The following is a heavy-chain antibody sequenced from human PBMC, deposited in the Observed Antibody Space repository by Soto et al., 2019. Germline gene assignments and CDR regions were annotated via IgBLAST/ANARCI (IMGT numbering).Heavy chain of an antibody. CDR1: GFSLSNARMG. J-gene: IGHJ5*02. V-gene: IGHV2-26*01. Sequence: QVTLKESGPVLVKPTETLTLTCTVSGFSLSNARMGVSWIRRPPGKALEWLAHIFSNDEKSYSTSLKSRLTISKDTSKSQVVLTMTNMDPVDTATYYCARIGVVVAAKGGGWFDPWGQGTLVTVSS. CDR3: ARIGVVVAAKGGGWFDP. CDR2: IFSNDEK. D-gene: IGHD2-15*01.